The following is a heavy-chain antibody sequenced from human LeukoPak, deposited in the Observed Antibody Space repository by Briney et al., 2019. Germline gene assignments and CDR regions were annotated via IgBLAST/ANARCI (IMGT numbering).Heavy chain of an antibody. CDR2: IIPIFGTA. J-gene: IGHJ4*02. CDR1: GGTFSSYA. CDR3: AREGSLSQNFDY. V-gene: IGHV1-69*05. Sequence: GASVKVSCKASGGTFSSYAISWVRQAPGQGLEWMGRIIPIFGTANYAQKFQGRVTITTDESTSTAYMELSNLRSEDTAVYYCAREGSLSQNFDYWGQGTLVTVSS. D-gene: IGHD1-26*01.